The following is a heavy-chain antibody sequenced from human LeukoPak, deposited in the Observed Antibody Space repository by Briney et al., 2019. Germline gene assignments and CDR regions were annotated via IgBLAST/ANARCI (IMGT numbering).Heavy chain of an antibody. CDR3: AKAGGDWLLPFDY. D-gene: IGHD3-9*01. CDR1: GFTFSSYG. Sequence: GGSLRLSCAASGFTFSSYGMHWVRQAPGKGLEWVAFIRYDGSNKYYADSVKGRFTISRDNSKNTLYLQMNSLRAEDTAVYYCAKAGGDWLLPFDYWGQGTLVTVSS. J-gene: IGHJ4*02. CDR2: IRYDGSNK. V-gene: IGHV3-30*02.